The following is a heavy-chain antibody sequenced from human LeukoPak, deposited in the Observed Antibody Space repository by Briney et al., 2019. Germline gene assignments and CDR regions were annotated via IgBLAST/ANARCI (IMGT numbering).Heavy chain of an antibody. D-gene: IGHD3-10*01. CDR3: ARGRVIRWFGDLNFDY. CDR1: GESFSDYY. Sequence: SETLSLTCAVYGESFSDYYWTWIRQHAGKGLEWIGRIYASGSTNYNPSLKSRVTISVDTSKNHFSLNLTSVTAADTAVYYCARGRVIRWFGDLNFDYWGQGAPVTVSS. CDR2: IYASGST. J-gene: IGHJ4*02. V-gene: IGHV4-59*10.